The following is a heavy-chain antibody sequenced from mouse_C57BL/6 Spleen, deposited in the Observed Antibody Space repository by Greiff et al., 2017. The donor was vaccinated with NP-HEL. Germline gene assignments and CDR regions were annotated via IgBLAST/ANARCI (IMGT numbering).Heavy chain of an antibody. J-gene: IGHJ4*01. CDR2: IYPGSGST. V-gene: IGHV1-55*01. Sequence: QVQLQQPGAELVKPGASVKMSCKASGYTFTSYWITWVKQRPGQGLEWIGDIYPGSGSTNYNEKFKSKATLTVDTSSSTAYMQLSSLTSEDSAVYYCARYDTTVDYYAMDDWGQGTSVTVSS. D-gene: IGHD1-1*01. CDR1: GYTFTSYW. CDR3: ARYDTTVDYYAMDD.